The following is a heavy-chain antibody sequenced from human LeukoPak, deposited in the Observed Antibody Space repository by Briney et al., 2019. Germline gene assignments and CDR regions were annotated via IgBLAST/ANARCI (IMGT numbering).Heavy chain of an antibody. Sequence: GESLKISCKGSGYSFTSYWIGWVRQMPGKGLEWMGIIYPGDSDTRYSPSFQGQVTISADKSISTAYLQWSSLKASDTAMYYCARVSGWYEMTHDAFDIWGQGTMVTVSS. CDR3: ARVSGWYEMTHDAFDI. V-gene: IGHV5-51*01. CDR1: GYSFTSYW. J-gene: IGHJ3*02. D-gene: IGHD6-19*01. CDR2: IYPGDSDT.